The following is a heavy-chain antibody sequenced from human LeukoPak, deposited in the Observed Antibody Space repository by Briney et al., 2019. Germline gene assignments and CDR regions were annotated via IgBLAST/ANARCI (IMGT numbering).Heavy chain of an antibody. CDR2: TNADGSNT. Sequence: GGSLRLSCAASGFTFTSYWMHWVRQAPGKGLMWVSATNADGSNTDYADSVMGRFTISRDNAENTLYLQMNSLRAEDTAVYYCARGTTVALFDFWGQGTLVTVSS. V-gene: IGHV3-74*01. CDR1: GFTFTSYW. J-gene: IGHJ4*02. D-gene: IGHD4-23*01. CDR3: ARGTTVALFDF.